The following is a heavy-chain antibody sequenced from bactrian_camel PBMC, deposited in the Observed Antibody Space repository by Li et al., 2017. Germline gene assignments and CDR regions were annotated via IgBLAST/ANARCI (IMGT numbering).Heavy chain of an antibody. CDR1: GFTFDDYA. Sequence: GGGSVQAGGSLTLSCSASGFTFDDYAMGWIRQAPGKGLEWVSSIYSDGSNTYYADSVKGRFTISRDKVKNTLYLQMDSLQPEDSAVYYCAAADRDTGSWCSSASRNYVHWGQGTQVTVS. V-gene: IGHV3S7*01. CDR2: IYSDGSNT. J-gene: IGHJ4*01. CDR3: AAADRDTGSWCSSASRNYVH. D-gene: IGHD6*01.